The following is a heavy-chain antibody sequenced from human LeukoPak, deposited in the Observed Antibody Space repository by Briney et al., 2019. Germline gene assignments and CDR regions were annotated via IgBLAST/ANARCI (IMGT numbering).Heavy chain of an antibody. J-gene: IGHJ4*02. Sequence: ASVTVSYKASGYTFTNSAMNWVRQAPGQGLEWMGWINTNTWNPTYAQGFTGRFVFSLDTSVSTAYLQISSLKAEDTAVYYCARVGLDYTNDYWGQGTLVTVSS. CDR3: ARVGLDYTNDY. D-gene: IGHD2-2*02. CDR1: GYTFTNSA. V-gene: IGHV7-4-1*02. CDR2: INTNTWNP.